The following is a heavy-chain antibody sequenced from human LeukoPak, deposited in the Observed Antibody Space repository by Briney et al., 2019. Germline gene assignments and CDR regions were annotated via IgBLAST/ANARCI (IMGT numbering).Heavy chain of an antibody. D-gene: IGHD3-10*01. Sequence: SETLSLTCTVSGGSISSYYWSWIRQPPGKGLEWIGSIYYSGSTNYNPSLKSRVTISVDTSKSQISLKLSSVTAADTAVYYCARDLGSYGYYDYWGQGTLVTVSS. CDR2: IYYSGST. J-gene: IGHJ4*02. V-gene: IGHV4-59*01. CDR1: GGSISSYY. CDR3: ARDLGSYGYYDY.